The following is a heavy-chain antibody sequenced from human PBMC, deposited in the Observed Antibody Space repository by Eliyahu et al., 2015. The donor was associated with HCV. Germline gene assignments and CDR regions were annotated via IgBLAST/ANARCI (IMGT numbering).Heavy chain of an antibody. CDR3: VASPPAPIRFGITGTMEAFHI. V-gene: IGHV3-23*01. D-gene: IGHD1-20*01. CDR1: GFTFSSYA. J-gene: IGHJ3*02. CDR2: IRAEDAST. Sequence: EVQLLESGGGLVQPGGSLRLSCAASGFTFSSYAXNWVRQAPGKGLGWVSVIRAEDASTYYADSVKGRFTISRDNSKNTLFLLMSSLRADDTAIYYCVASPPAPIRFGITGTMEAFHIWGQGEMVTVSS.